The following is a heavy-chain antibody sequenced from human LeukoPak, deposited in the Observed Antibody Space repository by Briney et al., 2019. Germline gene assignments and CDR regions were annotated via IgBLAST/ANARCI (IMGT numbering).Heavy chain of an antibody. Sequence: GASVKVSCKASGYTFTSYGINWVRQAPGQGLEWMGWISTYDGNTIYAQKLRGRVSMIRDTSTSTVYMELRSLRSDDTAVYYCARDQPRRGPGNHDYWGQGTLVTVSS. CDR1: GYTFTSYG. CDR2: ISTYDGNT. D-gene: IGHD1-26*01. CDR3: ARDQPRRGPGNHDY. V-gene: IGHV1-18*01. J-gene: IGHJ4*02.